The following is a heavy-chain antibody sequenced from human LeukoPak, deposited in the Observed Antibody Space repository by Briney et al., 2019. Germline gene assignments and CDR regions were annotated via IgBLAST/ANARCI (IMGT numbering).Heavy chain of an antibody. D-gene: IGHD3-3*01. V-gene: IGHV3-53*01. J-gene: IGHJ6*03. CDR3: AKAITIFGGVRPGYYYYMDV. CDR1: GFTVSSKY. Sequence: PGGSLRLSCAASGFTVSSKYMNWVRQAPGKGLEWVSVIYSGGSTYYADSVKGRFTISRDNSKNTLYLQMNSLRAEDAALYYCAKAITIFGGVRPGYYYYMDVWGKGTTVTVSS. CDR2: IYSGGST.